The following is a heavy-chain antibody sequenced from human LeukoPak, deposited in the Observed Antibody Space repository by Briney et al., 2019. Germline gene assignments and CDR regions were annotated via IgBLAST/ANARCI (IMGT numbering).Heavy chain of an antibody. CDR2: MNPNSGNT. CDR3: ARVGLYGDYGGEWFDP. V-gene: IGHV1-8*01. J-gene: IGHJ5*02. D-gene: IGHD4-17*01. Sequence: AASVTVSCKASGYTFTSYDINWVRQAPGQGLEWMGWMNPNSGNTSYAQRFQGRVTMTRNTSISTAYMEMSSLRSEDTAVYYCARVGLYGDYGGEWFDPSGQGTPFSVSS. CDR1: GYTFTSYD.